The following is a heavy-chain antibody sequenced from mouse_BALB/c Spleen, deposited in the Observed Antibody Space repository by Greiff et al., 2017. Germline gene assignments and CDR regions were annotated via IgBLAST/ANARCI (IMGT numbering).Heavy chain of an antibody. J-gene: IGHJ3*01. Sequence: EVMLVESGPGLVKPSQSLSLTCTVTGYSITSDYAWNWIRQFPGNKLECMGYISYSGSTSYNPSLKSRISITRDTSKNQFFLQLNSVTTEDTATYYCARDDGNYDWFAYWGQGTLVTVSA. V-gene: IGHV3-2*02. CDR2: ISYSGST. D-gene: IGHD2-3*01. CDR3: ARDDGNYDWFAY. CDR1: GYSITSDYA.